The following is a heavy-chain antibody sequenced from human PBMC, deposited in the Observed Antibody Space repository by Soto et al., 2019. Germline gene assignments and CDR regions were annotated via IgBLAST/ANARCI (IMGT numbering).Heavy chain of an antibody. J-gene: IGHJ3*02. V-gene: IGHV3-23*01. CDR1: GFIFSTYA. CDR2: ISNSGGTA. D-gene: IGHD4-17*01. Sequence: PGGSLRLSCAASGFIFSTYAMNWVRQAPGKGLELVAAISNSGGTAYYAESVRGRFAISRDNSINTLYLQMSSLRAEDTALYYCAHPRGYGVSDAVEILGQRTMVNLSS. CDR3: AHPRGYGVSDAVEI.